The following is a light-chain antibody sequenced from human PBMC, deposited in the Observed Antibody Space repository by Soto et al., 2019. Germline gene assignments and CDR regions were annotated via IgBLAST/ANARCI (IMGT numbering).Light chain of an antibody. CDR2: AAS. V-gene: IGKV1-27*01. J-gene: IGKJ4*01. CDR1: QGISNY. Sequence: DNQMTHSPSSLSSSVGERVHITFRASQGISNYLAWYQQKPGKVPKLLIYAASTLQSGVPSRFSGSGSGTDFTLTISSLQPEDVATYYCQKYNSAPRVTFGGGTKVDIK. CDR3: QKYNSAPRVT.